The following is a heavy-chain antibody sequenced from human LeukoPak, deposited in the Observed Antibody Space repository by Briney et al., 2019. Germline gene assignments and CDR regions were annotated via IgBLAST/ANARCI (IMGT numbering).Heavy chain of an antibody. CDR2: IYYSGST. V-gene: IGHV4-31*03. CDR1: GVSISSGGYY. J-gene: IGHJ3*02. CDR3: ARIDYDSSGYYLMRAFDI. Sequence: SQTLSLTCTVSGVSISSGGYYWSWIRQHPGKGLEWIGYIYYSGSTYYNPSLKSRVTISVDTSKNQFSLKLSSVTAADTAVYYCARIDYDSSGYYLMRAFDIWGQGTMVTVSS. D-gene: IGHD3-22*01.